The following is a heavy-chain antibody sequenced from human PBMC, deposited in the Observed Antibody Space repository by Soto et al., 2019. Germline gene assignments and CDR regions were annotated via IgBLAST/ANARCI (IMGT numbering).Heavy chain of an antibody. CDR1: GGSISSSSYY. V-gene: IGHV4-39*01. J-gene: IGHJ3*02. CDR3: ARHPGGGILWWENAFDI. D-gene: IGHD2-21*01. Sequence: QLQLQESGPGLVKPSETLSLTCTVSGGSISSSSYYWGWIRQPPGKGLEWIGSIYYSGSTYYNPSLKSRVTISVDTSKNQFSLKLSSVTAADTAVYYCARHPGGGILWWENAFDIWGQGTMVTVSS. CDR2: IYYSGST.